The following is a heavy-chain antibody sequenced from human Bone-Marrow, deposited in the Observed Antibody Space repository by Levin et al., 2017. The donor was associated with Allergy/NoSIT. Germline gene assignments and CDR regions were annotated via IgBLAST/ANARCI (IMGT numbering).Heavy chain of an antibody. J-gene: IGHJ4*02. CDR2: IIPAFGTS. CDR3: ARDSGSWDFEY. V-gene: IGHV1-69*13. D-gene: IGHD1-26*01. CDR1: GGTFSSYG. Sequence: VASVKVSCKASGGTFSSYGISWVRQAPGRGLEWMGGIIPAFGTSNFAQKFQGRLTITADESTSTAYMDLSSLRSEDTAMYYCARDSGSWDFEYWGQGTLVTVSS.